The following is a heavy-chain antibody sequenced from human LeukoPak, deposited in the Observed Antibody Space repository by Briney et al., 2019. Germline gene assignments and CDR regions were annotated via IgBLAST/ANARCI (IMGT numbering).Heavy chain of an antibody. J-gene: IGHJ4*02. D-gene: IGHD1-1*01. CDR2: INPNSGGT. Sequence: ASVKVSCKASGGTFSSYAISWVRQAPGQELEWMGWINPNSGGTNYAQKFQGRVTMTRDTSISTAYMELSRLRSDDTAVYYCARINNWNDVHFDYWGQGTLVTVSS. V-gene: IGHV1-2*02. CDR3: ARINNWNDVHFDY. CDR1: GGTFSSYA.